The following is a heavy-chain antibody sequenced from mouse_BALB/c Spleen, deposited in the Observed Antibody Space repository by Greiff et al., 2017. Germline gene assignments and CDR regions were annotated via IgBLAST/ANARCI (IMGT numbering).Heavy chain of an antibody. D-gene: IGHD1-1*01. V-gene: IGHV1-54*01. CDR1: GYAFTNYL. CDR2: INPGSGGT. CDR3: ARCDYGSSYDFDV. J-gene: IGHJ1*01. Sequence: QVQLKESGAELVRPGTSVKVSCKASGYAFTNYLIEWVKQRPGQGLEWIGVINPGSGGTNYNEKFKGKATLTADKSSSTAYMQLSSLTSDDSAVYFCARCDYGSSYDFDVWGAGTTVTVSS.